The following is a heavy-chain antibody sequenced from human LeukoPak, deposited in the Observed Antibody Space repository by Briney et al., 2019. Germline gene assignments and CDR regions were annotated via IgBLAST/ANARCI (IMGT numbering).Heavy chain of an antibody. V-gene: IGHV1-8*01. Sequence: ASVKVSCKVSGYTLTELSMHWVRQAPGKGLEWMGWMNPNSGNTGYAQKFQGRVTMTRNTSISTAYMELSSLRSEDTAVYYCARGVVVNQGDYYYYYGMDVWGQGTTVTVSS. CDR1: GYTLTELS. CDR3: ARGVVVNQGDYYYYYGMDV. CDR2: MNPNSGNT. J-gene: IGHJ6*02. D-gene: IGHD3-22*01.